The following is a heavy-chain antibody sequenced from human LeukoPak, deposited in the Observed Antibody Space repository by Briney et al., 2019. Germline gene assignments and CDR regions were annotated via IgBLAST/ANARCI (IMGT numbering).Heavy chain of an antibody. CDR3: ARVATRGHCSSTSCYGNYGMDV. D-gene: IGHD2-2*01. CDR2: IYHSGST. CDR1: GYSISSGYY. V-gene: IGHV4-38-2*01. J-gene: IGHJ6*04. Sequence: SGTLSLTCAVSGYSISSGYYWGWIRQPPGKGLEWIGSIYHSGSTYYNPSLKSRVTMSVDTSKNQLSLKLSSVTAADTAVYYCARVATRGHCSSTSCYGNYGMDVWGKGTTVTVSS.